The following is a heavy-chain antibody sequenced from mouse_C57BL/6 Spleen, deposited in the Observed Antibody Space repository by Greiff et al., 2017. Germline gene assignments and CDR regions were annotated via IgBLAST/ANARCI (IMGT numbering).Heavy chain of an antibody. D-gene: IGHD2-2*01. CDR2: IYPRSGNT. V-gene: IGHV1-81*01. Sequence: QVQLQQSGAELARPGASVKLSCKASGYTFTSYGISWVKQRTGQGLEWIGEIYPRSGNTYYNEKFKGKATLTADKSSSTAYMELRSLTSEDSAVYFCARSGTTMVTDYAMDYWGQGTSVTGSS. J-gene: IGHJ4*01. CDR3: ARSGTTMVTDYAMDY. CDR1: GYTFTSYG.